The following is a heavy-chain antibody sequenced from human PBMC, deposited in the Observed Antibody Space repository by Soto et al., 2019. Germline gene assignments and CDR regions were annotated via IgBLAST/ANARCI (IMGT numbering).Heavy chain of an antibody. J-gene: IGHJ4*02. D-gene: IGHD6-19*01. V-gene: IGHV3-23*01. CDR2: ISGSGGST. Sequence: EVQLLESGGGLVQPGGSLRLSCAASGFTFSSYAMSWVRQAPGKGLEWVSVISGSGGSTYYVDSVKGRFTISRDNSKKTLYLQMKSLRADDTAVYYCAKLESSGWYGGAGDWGQGTLVTVSS. CDR3: AKLESSGWYGGAGD. CDR1: GFTFSSYA.